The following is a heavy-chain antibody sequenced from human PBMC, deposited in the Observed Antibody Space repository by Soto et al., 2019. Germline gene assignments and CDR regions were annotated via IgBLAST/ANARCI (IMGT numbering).Heavy chain of an antibody. D-gene: IGHD1-26*01. J-gene: IGHJ5*02. CDR3: ARDGSATGAQLPVNWFDP. V-gene: IGHV3-7*01. CDR2: IKQDGSEK. CDR1: GFTFSSYW. Sequence: GGSLRLSCAASGFTFSSYWMSWVRQAPGKGLEWVANIKQDGSEKYYVDSVKGRFTISRDNAKNPLYLQMNSLRAEDTAVYYCARDGSATGAQLPVNWFDPWGQGTLVTVSS.